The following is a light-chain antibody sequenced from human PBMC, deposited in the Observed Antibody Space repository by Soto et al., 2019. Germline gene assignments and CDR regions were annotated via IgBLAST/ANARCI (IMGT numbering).Light chain of an antibody. J-gene: IGKJ1*01. CDR1: RNLLHSNGYNY. V-gene: IGKV2-28*01. Sequence: DIVMTQSPIFLPVPPGEPASISCRSSRNLLHSNGYNYVSWYVQKPGHSPQLLIYLASNRAPGVPGRFSGSGSGTDFTLKISRVEAEDVGIYYCMQTLQTPWTFGQGTKVGVK. CDR3: MQTLQTPWT. CDR2: LAS.